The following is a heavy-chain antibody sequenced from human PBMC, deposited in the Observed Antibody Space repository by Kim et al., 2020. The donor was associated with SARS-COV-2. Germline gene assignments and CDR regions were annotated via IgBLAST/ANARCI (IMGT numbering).Heavy chain of an antibody. J-gene: IGHJ4*01. CDR2: IYYSGST. CDR3: ARTTQENWNDPHYYFD. Sequence: SETLSLTCTVSGGSISSSSYYWGWIRQPPGKGLEWIGSIYYSGSTYYNPSLKSRVTISVDTSKNQFSLKLSSVTAADTAVYYCARTTQENWNDPHYYFD. D-gene: IGHD1-1*01. V-gene: IGHV4-39*01. CDR1: GGSISSSSYY.